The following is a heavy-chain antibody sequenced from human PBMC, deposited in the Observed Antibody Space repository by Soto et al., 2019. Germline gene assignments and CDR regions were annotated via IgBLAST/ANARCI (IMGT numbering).Heavy chain of an antibody. CDR3: AISPGYSASWGYFYYGMKI. J-gene: IGHJ6*02. V-gene: IGHV1-18*01. Sequence: QVQLVQSGAELKKPGASVKVSCKASGYTFTNYGISWVRQAPGQGLEWMGWINTYHGNTKYEQKLQGRGTMTKDTSTSTDYMELTSLRSDDTAVYYCAISPGYSASWGYFYYGMKIWGQGTTVIVSS. CDR2: INTYHGNT. CDR1: GYTFTNYG. D-gene: IGHD6-13*01.